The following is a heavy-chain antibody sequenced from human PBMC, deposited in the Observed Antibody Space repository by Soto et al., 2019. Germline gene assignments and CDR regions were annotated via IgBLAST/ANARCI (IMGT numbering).Heavy chain of an antibody. CDR1: GFTFSDYY. Sequence: QVQLVESGGGLVKPGGSLRLSCATSGFTFSDYYMSWIRQAPGKGLEFVSYISPKGTYRTYADSVKGRFTISRDNAKNSLYLQVNSLRAEDTGVYYGSRGGGGGLFDLWGQGTFGTVSS. D-gene: IGHD2-21*01. CDR2: ISPKGTYR. J-gene: IGHJ5*02. CDR3: SRGGGGGLFDL. V-gene: IGHV3-11*06.